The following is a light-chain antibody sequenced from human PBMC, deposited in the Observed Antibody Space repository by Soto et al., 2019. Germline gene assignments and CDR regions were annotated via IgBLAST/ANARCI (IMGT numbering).Light chain of an antibody. V-gene: IGKV3-20*01. J-gene: IGKJ2*01. CDR3: QQQGSSPRT. CDR1: QSVSSSY. Sequence: EIVLTQSPGTLSLSPGERATLSCRASQSVSSSYLARYQQKPGQAPRLRIYGASSRSTGIPDRFSGSGSGTDFNLTSSRLEPEDLAVDYCQQQGSSPRTVGQGTKLEIK. CDR2: GAS.